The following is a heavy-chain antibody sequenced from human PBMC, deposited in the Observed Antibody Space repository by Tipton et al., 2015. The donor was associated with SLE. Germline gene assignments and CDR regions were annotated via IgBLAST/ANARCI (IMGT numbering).Heavy chain of an antibody. D-gene: IGHD3-10*01. CDR3: ARVGVLWFGENDAFDI. CDR2: IYTSGST. V-gene: IGHV4-4*08. J-gene: IGHJ3*02. Sequence: LRLSCTVSGGSISSYYWSWIRQPPGKGLEWIGYIYTSGSTNYNPSLKSRVTISVDTSKNQFSLKLSSVTAADTAVYYCARVGVLWFGENDAFDIWGQGTMVTVSS. CDR1: GGSISSYY.